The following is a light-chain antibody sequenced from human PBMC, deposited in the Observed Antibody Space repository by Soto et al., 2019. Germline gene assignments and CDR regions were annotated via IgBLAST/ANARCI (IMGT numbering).Light chain of an antibody. CDR2: KAS. J-gene: IGKJ1*01. CDR3: QQYKSYPWT. V-gene: IGKV1-5*03. CDR1: QTISSW. Sequence: DIQMTQSPSTLSGAVGDRVTMTCRASQTISSWLAWYQQKPGKAPKLLIYKASTLKSGVPSRFSASGSGTEFTLTISGLQPDDFATYYCQQYKSYPWTFGQGTKVDIK.